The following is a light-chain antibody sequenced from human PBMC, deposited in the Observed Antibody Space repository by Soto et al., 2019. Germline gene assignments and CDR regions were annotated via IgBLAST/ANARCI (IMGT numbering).Light chain of an antibody. J-gene: IGKJ2*01. Sequence: EIVLTQSPATLSLSPGERATLSCRASQSVSSYLAWYQQKPGQAPRLLIYDASNRATGIPARFSGSGSGTDFNLTISSLEPEDFAVYYCQQRSNWRLYTFGQGTKLEIK. CDR1: QSVSSY. V-gene: IGKV3-11*01. CDR3: QQRSNWRLYT. CDR2: DAS.